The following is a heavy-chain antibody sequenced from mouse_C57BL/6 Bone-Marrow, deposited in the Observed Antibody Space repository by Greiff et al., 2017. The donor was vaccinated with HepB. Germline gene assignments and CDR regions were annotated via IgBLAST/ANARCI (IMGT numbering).Heavy chain of an antibody. J-gene: IGHJ3*01. CDR3: ARYDGYSFAY. Sequence: VQLVESGAELVRPGTSVKMSCKASGYTFTNYWIGWAKQRPGHGLEWIGDIYPGGGYTNYNEKFKGKATLTADKSSSTAYMQFSSLTSADSAIYYCARYDGYSFAYWGQGTLVTVSA. D-gene: IGHD2-3*01. CDR1: GYTFTNYW. CDR2: IYPGGGYT. V-gene: IGHV1-63*01.